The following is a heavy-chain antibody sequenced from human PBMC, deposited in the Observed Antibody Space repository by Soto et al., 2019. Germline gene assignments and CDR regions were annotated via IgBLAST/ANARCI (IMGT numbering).Heavy chain of an antibody. CDR1: GYTFTNYG. CDR3: ARERQWEPLLY. D-gene: IGHD1-26*01. V-gene: IGHV1-18*04. J-gene: IGHJ4*02. CDR2: VSAYNRNT. Sequence: QVQLVQSGVEVKKPGASVRLSCKASGYTFTNYGFTWVRQAPGQGLEWMGWVSAYNRNTNYAQKFQDRVTMTTDTSTSTSYMELRSLRSYDTAVYNGARERQWEPLLYWGEGTLLTVSP.